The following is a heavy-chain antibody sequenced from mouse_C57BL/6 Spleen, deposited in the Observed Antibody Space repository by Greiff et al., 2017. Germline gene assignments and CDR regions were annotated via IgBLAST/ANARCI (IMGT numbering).Heavy chain of an antibody. J-gene: IGHJ2*01. Sequence: VKLQESGAELVRPGSSVKLSCKASGYTFTSYWMHWVKQRPIQGLEWIGNIDPSDSETHYNQKFKDKATLTVDKSSSTAYMQHSSLTSEDSAVYYCARREGPYYFDYWGQGTTLTVSS. V-gene: IGHV1-52*01. CDR2: IDPSDSET. CDR3: ARREGPYYFDY. CDR1: GYTFTSYW.